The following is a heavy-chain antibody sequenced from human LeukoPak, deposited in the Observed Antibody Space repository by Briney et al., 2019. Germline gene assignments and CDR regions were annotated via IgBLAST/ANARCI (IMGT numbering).Heavy chain of an antibody. Sequence: GGSLRLSCAASGFTFSSYSMNWVRQAPGKGLEWVSCISTSSSYIYYADSVKGRFTISRDNSKNTLYLQMNSLRAEDTAVYYCARGGTRYDRRFVFDYWGQGVLVTVSS. CDR2: ISTSSSYI. D-gene: IGHD3-10*01. CDR3: ARGGTRYDRRFVFDY. V-gene: IGHV3-21*01. CDR1: GFTFSSYS. J-gene: IGHJ4*02.